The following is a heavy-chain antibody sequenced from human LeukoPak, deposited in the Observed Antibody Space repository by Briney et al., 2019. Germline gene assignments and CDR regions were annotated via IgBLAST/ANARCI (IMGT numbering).Heavy chain of an antibody. CDR1: GGSISSSSYY. D-gene: IGHD1-26*01. CDR2: IYYSGST. V-gene: IGHV4-39*07. CDR3: ARGSGSYYFLGWFDP. J-gene: IGHJ5*02. Sequence: SETLSLTCTVSGGSISSSSYYWGWIRQPPGKGLEWIGSIYYSGSTYYNPSLKSRVTISVDTSKNQFSLKLSSVTAADTAVYYCARGSGSYYFLGWFDPWGQGTLVTVSS.